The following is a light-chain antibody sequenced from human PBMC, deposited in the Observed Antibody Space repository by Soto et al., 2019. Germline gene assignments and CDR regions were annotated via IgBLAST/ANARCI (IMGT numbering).Light chain of an antibody. V-gene: IGKV3-15*01. CDR2: GAS. CDR1: QSVSSN. J-gene: IGKJ1*01. Sequence: EIVMTQSPATLSVSPGERATLSCRASQSVSSNFSWYQQKPGQAPRLLIYGASTRATGIPARFSGSGSGTEFTLTISSLQSEDFAVYYCQQYNNWSVAFGQGTKVVIK. CDR3: QQYNNWSVA.